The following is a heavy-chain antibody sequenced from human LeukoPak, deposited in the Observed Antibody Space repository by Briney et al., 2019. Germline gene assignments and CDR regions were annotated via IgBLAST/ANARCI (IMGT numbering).Heavy chain of an antibody. CDR2: IYTSGST. CDR3: ARDNHLRAGYSYGYFWFDP. J-gene: IGHJ5*02. CDR1: GGSISSYY. Sequence: SETLSLTCTVSGGSISSYYWSWIRQPAGKGLEWIGRIYTSGSTNYNPSLKSRVTMSVDTSKNQFSLKLSSVTAADTAVYYCARDNHLRAGYSYGYFWFDPWGQGTLVTVSS. D-gene: IGHD5-18*01. V-gene: IGHV4-4*07.